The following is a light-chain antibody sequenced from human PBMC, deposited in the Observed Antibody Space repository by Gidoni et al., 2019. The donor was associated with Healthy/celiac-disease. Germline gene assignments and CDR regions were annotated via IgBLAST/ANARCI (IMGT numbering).Light chain of an antibody. J-gene: IGKJ1*01. Sequence: IQMTQSPSSLSASVGDRVTIPCRASQSISSYLNWYQQKPGKAPKLLIYAASSLQSGVPSRFSGSGSGTDFTLTISRLQPEDFATYYCQQSYSTPWTFGQGTKVEIK. V-gene: IGKV1-39*01. CDR1: QSISSY. CDR2: AAS. CDR3: QQSYSTPWT.